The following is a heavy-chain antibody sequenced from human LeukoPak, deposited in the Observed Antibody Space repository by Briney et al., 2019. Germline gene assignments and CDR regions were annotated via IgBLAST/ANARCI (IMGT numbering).Heavy chain of an antibody. CDR1: GFTFSSYS. Sequence: GGSLRLSCAASGFTFSSYSMNWVRQAPGKGLEWVSSIISSSSYIYYADSVKGRFTISRDNAKNSLYLQMNSLRAEDTAVYYCARDRDIVVVPAAKGMDVWGKGTTVTVSS. CDR3: ARDRDIVVVPAAKGMDV. CDR2: IISSSSYI. V-gene: IGHV3-21*01. D-gene: IGHD2-2*01. J-gene: IGHJ6*04.